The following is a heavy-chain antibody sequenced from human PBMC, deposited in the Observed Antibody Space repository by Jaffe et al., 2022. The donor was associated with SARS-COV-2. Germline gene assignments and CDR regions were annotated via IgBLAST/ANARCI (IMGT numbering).Heavy chain of an antibody. J-gene: IGHJ4*02. V-gene: IGHV3-15*01. Sequence: EVQLVESGGGLVKPGGSLRLSCAASGFTFSNAWMSWVRQAPGKGLEWVGRIKSKTDGGTTDYAAPVKGRFTISRDDSKNTLYLQMNSLKTEDTAVYYCTTDGGYDYVWGSYRYLPTGTFDYWGQGTLVTVSS. CDR3: TTDGGYDYVWGSYRYLPTGTFDY. D-gene: IGHD3-16*02. CDR2: IKSKTDGGTT. CDR1: GFTFSNAW.